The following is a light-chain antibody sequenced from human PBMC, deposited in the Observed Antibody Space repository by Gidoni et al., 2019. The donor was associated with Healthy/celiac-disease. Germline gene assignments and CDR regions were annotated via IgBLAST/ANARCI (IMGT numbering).Light chain of an antibody. CDR3: QKYNSSPLT. CDR2: AAS. V-gene: IGKV1-27*01. J-gene: IGKJ4*01. Sequence: DIQMTQSPSSRSASVGDRVTITCRASQGISIYLAWYQQKPGKVPKLLIYAASTLQSGVPSRFSGSGSWTDFTLTISSLQPEDVATYYCQKYNSSPLTFGGGTKVEIK. CDR1: QGISIY.